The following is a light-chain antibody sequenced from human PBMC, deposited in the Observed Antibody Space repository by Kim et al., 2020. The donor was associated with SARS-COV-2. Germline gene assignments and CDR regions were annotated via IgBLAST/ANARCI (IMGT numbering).Light chain of an antibody. J-gene: IGKJ4*01. Sequence: SPGERATLSCRASQSVSSSYLAWYQQKPGQAPRLLIYGASSRATGIPDRFIGSGSGTDFTLTISRLEPEDFAVYYCQQYGSSSALTFGGGTKLEI. CDR3: QQYGSSSALT. V-gene: IGKV3-20*01. CDR2: GAS. CDR1: QSVSSSY.